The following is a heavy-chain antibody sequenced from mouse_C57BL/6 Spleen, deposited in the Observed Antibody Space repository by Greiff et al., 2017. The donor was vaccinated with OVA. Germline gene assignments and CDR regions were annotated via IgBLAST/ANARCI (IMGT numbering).Heavy chain of an antibody. V-gene: IGHV1-26*01. CDR2: INPNNGGT. D-gene: IGHD1-1*01. CDR1: GYTFTDYY. CDR3: ARSDYYGSSYSYWYFDV. Sequence: EVQLQQSGPELVKPGASVKISCKASGYTFTDYYMNWVKQSHGKSLEWIGDINPNNGGTSYNQKFKGKATLTVDKSSSTAYMELRSLTSEYSAVYYCARSDYYGSSYSYWYFDVWGTGTTVTVSS. J-gene: IGHJ1*03.